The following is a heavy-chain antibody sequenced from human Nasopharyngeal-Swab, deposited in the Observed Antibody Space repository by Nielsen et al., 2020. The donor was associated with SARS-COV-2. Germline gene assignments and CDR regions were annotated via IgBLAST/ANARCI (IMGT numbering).Heavy chain of an antibody. CDR2: MNPNSGNT. CDR3: ARDDTIYDYVWGSYRPYAFDI. D-gene: IGHD3-16*02. CDR1: GYTFTSYD. Sequence: ASVKVSCKASGYTFTSYDINWVRQATGQGLEWMGWMNPNSGNTGYAQKFQGRVTMTRNTSISTAYMELSSLRSEDTAVYYCARDDTIYDYVWGSYRPYAFDIWGQGTMVTVSS. V-gene: IGHV1-8*01. J-gene: IGHJ3*02.